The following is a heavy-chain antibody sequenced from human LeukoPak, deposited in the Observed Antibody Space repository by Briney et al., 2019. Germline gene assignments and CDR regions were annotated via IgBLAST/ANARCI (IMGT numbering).Heavy chain of an antibody. CDR2: IASDGSST. Sequence: SGGSLRLSCAASGFTFSRHSMNWVRQAPGKGLVWVSRIASDGSSTTYADSVKGRFSISRDNAKNTLYLQMNSLRVEDTAVYYCARGRPHGNDYWGQGTLVTVSS. J-gene: IGHJ4*02. CDR1: GFTFSRHS. V-gene: IGHV3-74*01. CDR3: ARGRPHGNDY. D-gene: IGHD4-23*01.